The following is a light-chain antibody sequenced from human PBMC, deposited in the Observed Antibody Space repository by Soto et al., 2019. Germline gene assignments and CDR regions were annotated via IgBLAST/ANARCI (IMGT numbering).Light chain of an antibody. CDR3: QQYNNWPPLT. CDR2: YAS. V-gene: IGKV3-15*01. Sequence: EVVLTQSPVTLYVSPGETATLSCRASQSVSSNLAWYQQKPGQAPRLLIYYASTRVTGIPARFSGSGSGTEYTLTISSLQSEDFAVYYCQQYNNWPPLTFGGGTKVEIK. J-gene: IGKJ4*01. CDR1: QSVSSN.